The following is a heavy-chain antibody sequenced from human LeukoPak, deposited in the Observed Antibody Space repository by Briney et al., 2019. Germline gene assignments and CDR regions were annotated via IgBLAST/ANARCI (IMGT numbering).Heavy chain of an antibody. J-gene: IGHJ3*02. CDR3: ARQMGATGRWAFDI. CDR1: GFTVSSNY. D-gene: IGHD1-26*01. CDR2: IYSGGST. V-gene: IGHV3-53*01. Sequence: GGSLRLSCAASGFTVSSNYMSWVRQAPGKGLEWVSVIYSGGSTYYADSVKGRFTISRDNSKNTLYLQMNSLRAEDTAVYYCARQMGATGRWAFDIWGQGTMVTVSS.